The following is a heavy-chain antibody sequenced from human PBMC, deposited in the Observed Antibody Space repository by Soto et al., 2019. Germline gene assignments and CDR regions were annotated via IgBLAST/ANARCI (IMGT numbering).Heavy chain of an antibody. V-gene: IGHV1-18*01. CDR3: ARGPQTSDF. CDR1: GYIFTTYS. Sequence: QVQLVQSGPEVKKPGASVKVSCKTSGYIFTTYSIAWVRQAPGQGLEWMGWINTYNGNTHYTQKFQDRVTVTTDTSTATAYMELISLTSDDTAVYFFARGPQTSDFWGQGTLITVSS. D-gene: IGHD2-2*01. CDR2: INTYNGNT. J-gene: IGHJ4*02.